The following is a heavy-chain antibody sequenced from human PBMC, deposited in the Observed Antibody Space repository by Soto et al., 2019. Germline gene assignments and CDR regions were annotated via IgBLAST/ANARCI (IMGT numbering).Heavy chain of an antibody. D-gene: IGHD2-15*01. Sequence: SETLSLTCTVSGGSMSSYYWTWLRQSPGRGLEWIGYISYSGSTYYNPSLKSRVTISADTSKNQFSLRMNSMIAADTAVYYCARADPDASVGYWGQGTLVTVS. CDR1: GGSMSSYY. V-gene: IGHV4-59*01. CDR2: ISYSGST. CDR3: ARADPDASVGY. J-gene: IGHJ4*02.